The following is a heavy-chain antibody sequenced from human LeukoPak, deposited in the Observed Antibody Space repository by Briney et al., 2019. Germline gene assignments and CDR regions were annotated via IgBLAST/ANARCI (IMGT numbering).Heavy chain of an antibody. CDR2: ISAYNGNT. CDR1: GYTFTSYG. V-gene: IGHV1-18*01. D-gene: IGHD4-17*01. Sequence: ASVTVSCKASGYTFTSYGISWVRQAPGQGLEWMGWISAYNGNTNYAQKLQGRVTMTTDTSTSTAYMELRSLRSDDTAVYYCARPDYGDYAGGVDYWGQGTLVTVSS. J-gene: IGHJ4*02. CDR3: ARPDYGDYAGGVDY.